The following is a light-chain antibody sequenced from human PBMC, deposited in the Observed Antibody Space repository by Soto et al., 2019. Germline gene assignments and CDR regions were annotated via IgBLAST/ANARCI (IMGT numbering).Light chain of an antibody. V-gene: IGKV3-15*01. CDR1: QSVSSN. CDR2: GAS. Sequence: EIVMTQSPATLSVSPGERATLSCRASQSVSSNLAWYPQKPGQAPRLLMYGASNRSTGIPARFSGSGSGTEFTLTISSLQYEDVAVYECQQYNNWPITFGQGTRL. CDR3: QQYNNWPIT. J-gene: IGKJ5*01.